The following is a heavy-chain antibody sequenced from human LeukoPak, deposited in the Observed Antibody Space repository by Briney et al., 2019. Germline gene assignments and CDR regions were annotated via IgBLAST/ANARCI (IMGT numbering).Heavy chain of an antibody. V-gene: IGHV4-39*01. D-gene: IGHD6-19*01. CDR3: ARRRFSGWYVDY. Sequence: TSETLSLTCTVSGGSISSGGYYWSWIRQPPGKGLEWIGSIYYSGSTYYNPSLKSRVTISVDTSKNQFSLKLSSVTAADTAVYYCARRRFSGWYVDYWGQGTLVTVSS. CDR1: GGSISSGGYY. CDR2: IYYSGST. J-gene: IGHJ4*02.